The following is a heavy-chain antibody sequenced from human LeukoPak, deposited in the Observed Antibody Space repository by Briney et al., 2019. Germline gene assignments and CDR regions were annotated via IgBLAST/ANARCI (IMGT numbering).Heavy chain of an antibody. J-gene: IGHJ4*02. CDR2: INPNIGGT. CDR3: ARDRGAGGWECGTY. CDR1: GYTFTDYY. V-gene: IGHV1-2*06. D-gene: IGHD1-26*01. Sequence: GASVKVSCKASGYTFTDYYMQWVRQAPGQGLEWMGRINPNIGGTNFAQKFQGRVTMTRDTSINTAYMELSRLTPDDTAVYYCARDRGAGGWECGTYWGQGTLVTVSS.